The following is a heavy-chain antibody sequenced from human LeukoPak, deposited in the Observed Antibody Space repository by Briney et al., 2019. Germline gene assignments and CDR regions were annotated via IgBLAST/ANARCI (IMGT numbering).Heavy chain of an antibody. V-gene: IGHV4-34*01. J-gene: IGHJ5*02. Sequence: SETLSLTCAVYGGSFSDYYWSWIRQPPGKGLEWIGEINYSGSTNYIPSLKSRVTISVDTSKKQFSLKLSSVTAADTALYYCARDFYFYGSGSYYLNNWFDPWGQGTLVTVSS. CDR1: GGSFSDYY. CDR3: ARDFYFYGSGSYYLNNWFDP. CDR2: INYSGST. D-gene: IGHD3-10*01.